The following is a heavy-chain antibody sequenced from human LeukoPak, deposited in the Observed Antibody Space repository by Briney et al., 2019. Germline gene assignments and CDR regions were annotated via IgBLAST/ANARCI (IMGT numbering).Heavy chain of an antibody. CDR1: GYTFTSYY. V-gene: IGHV1-46*01. J-gene: IGHJ6*03. CDR2: INPSGGST. CDR3: ARGGGSIRHSYYYYVDV. D-gene: IGHD2-15*01. Sequence: GASVKVSCKASGYTFTSYYMHWVRQAPGQGLEWMGIINPSGGSTSYAQKFQGRVTMTRDMSTSTVYMELSSLRSEDTAVYYCARGGGSIRHSYYYYVDVWGKGTTVTVSS.